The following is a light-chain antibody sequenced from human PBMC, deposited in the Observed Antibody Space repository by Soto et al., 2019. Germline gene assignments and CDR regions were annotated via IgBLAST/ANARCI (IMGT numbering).Light chain of an antibody. J-gene: IGLJ2*01. V-gene: IGLV2-14*01. Sequence: QSVLTQPASVSGSPGQSISISCTGTNSDIGGYNYVSWYQQLPGKAPKLIIYEVTHRPSGVSNRFSGSKSANTASLTISGLQTEDEADYYCSSYTSTSTPVVFGGGTKLTVL. CDR2: EVT. CDR3: SSYTSTSTPVV. CDR1: NSDIGGYNY.